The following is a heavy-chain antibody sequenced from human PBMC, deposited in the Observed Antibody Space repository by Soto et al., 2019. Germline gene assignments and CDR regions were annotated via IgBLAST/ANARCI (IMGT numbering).Heavy chain of an antibody. CDR2: IYYSGST. Sequence: TLSLTCTVSGGSISSGDYYWSWIRQPPGKGLEWIGYIYYSGSTYYNPSLKSRVTISVDTSKNQFSLKLSSVTAADTAVYYCARRQQLARPSVWFDPWGQGTLVTVSS. D-gene: IGHD6-13*01. CDR1: GGSISSGDYY. CDR3: ARRQQLARPSVWFDP. V-gene: IGHV4-30-4*01. J-gene: IGHJ5*02.